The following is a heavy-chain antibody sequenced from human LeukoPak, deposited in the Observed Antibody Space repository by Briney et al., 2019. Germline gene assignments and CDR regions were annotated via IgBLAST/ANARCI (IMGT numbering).Heavy chain of an antibody. J-gene: IGHJ4*02. CDR2: ISSSSSYI. CDR3: AGGYGSGSYPM. D-gene: IGHD3-10*01. CDR1: GFTFSSYS. V-gene: IGHV3-21*01. Sequence: GGSLRLSCAASGFTFSSYSMNWVRQAPGKGLEWVSSISSSSSYIYYADSVKGRFTISRDNAKNSLYLQMNSLRAEDTAVYCCAGGYGSGSYPMWGQGTLVTVSS.